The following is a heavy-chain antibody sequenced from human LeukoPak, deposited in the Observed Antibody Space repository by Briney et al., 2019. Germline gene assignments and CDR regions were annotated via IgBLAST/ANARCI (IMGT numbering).Heavy chain of an antibody. CDR2: IHYSGSNK. J-gene: IGHJ4*02. D-gene: IGHD3-10*01. Sequence: GGSLRLSCAASGFTFSAFGMHWFRQAPGKGLEWVAFIHYSGSNKYYADSVKGRCTISRDDSRNTLHLQMYSLTTEDTAVYYCAKDPGIHCDSAPWGQGTLVTVSS. CDR1: GFTFSAFG. V-gene: IGHV3-30*02. CDR3: AKDPGIHCDSAP.